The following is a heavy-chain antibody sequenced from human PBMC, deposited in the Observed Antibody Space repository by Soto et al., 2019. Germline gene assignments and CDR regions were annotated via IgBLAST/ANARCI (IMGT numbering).Heavy chain of an antibody. CDR2: IYSSGNA. J-gene: IGHJ3*01. CDR1: GDSISGYY. V-gene: IGHV4-4*07. Sequence: QVQLQESGPGLVKPSETVSLICTVSGDSISGYYWSWIRQPAGKGLEWLGRIYSSGNANYNPSLKSRVSMSVDMSKNQFSLKVTSVTAADTAMYYCARGDVSDLWGQGTKVTVSS. CDR3: ARGDVSDL.